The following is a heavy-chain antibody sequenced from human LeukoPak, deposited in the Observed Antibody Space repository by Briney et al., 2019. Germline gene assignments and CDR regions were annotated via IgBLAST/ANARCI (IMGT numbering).Heavy chain of an antibody. J-gene: IGHJ4*02. Sequence: KPSETLSLTCTVSGGSVSPYYWSWIRQPPGKGLEWIGYIYTSGSTNYNPSLKSRVTISVDTSKNQFSLKLSSVTAADTAVYYCASLWSLTGAFDYWGQGTLVTVSS. CDR3: ASLWSLTGAFDY. D-gene: IGHD3-3*01. CDR2: IYTSGST. V-gene: IGHV4-4*09. CDR1: GGSVSPYY.